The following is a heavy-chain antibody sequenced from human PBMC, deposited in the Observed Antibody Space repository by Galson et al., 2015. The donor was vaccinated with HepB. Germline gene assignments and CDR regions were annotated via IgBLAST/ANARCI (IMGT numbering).Heavy chain of an antibody. CDR1: GFNVSTNY. J-gene: IGHJ4*02. D-gene: IGHD3-9*01. V-gene: IGHV3-53*01. CDR3: ARIEVLRLFGRLPTHSYYFHY. Sequence: SLRLSCAASGFNVSTNYMSWVRQAPGKGLEWVSVIYSGGSTYYEASVKGRFTISRDDSRNTLDLQMNTLRADDTAVYYCARIEVLRLFGRLPTHSYYFHYWGQGALVTVSS. CDR2: IYSGGST.